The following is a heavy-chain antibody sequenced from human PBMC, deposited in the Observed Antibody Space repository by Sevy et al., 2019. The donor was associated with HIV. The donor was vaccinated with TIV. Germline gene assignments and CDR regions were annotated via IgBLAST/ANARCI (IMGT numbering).Heavy chain of an antibody. D-gene: IGHD6-13*01. J-gene: IGHJ4*02. CDR2: IYTSGST. Sequence: SETPSLTCTVSGGSISSYYWSWIRQPAGKGLEWIGRIYTSGSTNYNPSLKSRVTMSVDTSKNQFSLKLSSVTAADTAVYYCARDEVGYGSSWFDYWGQGTLVTVSS. CDR3: ARDEVGYGSSWFDY. V-gene: IGHV4-4*07. CDR1: GGSISSYY.